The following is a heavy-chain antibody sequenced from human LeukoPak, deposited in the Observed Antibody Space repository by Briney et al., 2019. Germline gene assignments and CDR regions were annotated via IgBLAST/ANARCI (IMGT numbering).Heavy chain of an antibody. J-gene: IGHJ5*02. Sequence: SETLSLTCTVSGGSISSSSYYWGWIRQPPGKGLEWIGSIYYSGSAYYNPSLKSRVTISVDTSKNQFSLKLSSVTAADTAVYYCASISGSYSEFDPWGQGTLVTVSS. CDR1: GGSISSSSYY. D-gene: IGHD1-26*01. CDR2: IYYSGSA. V-gene: IGHV4-39*07. CDR3: ASISGSYSEFDP.